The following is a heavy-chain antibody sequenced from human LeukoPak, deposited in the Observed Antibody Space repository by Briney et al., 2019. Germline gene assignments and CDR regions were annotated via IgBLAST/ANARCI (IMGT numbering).Heavy chain of an antibody. Sequence: GGSLSLSCAASGFTVSSNYMSWVRQAPGKGLEWVSLIYRDGDTYYADSVKGRFTISRHNSKNTLYLQMNGLRAEDTAVYFCARAHTSGYFDAFDIWGQGTMVTVSS. CDR1: GFTVSSNY. V-gene: IGHV3-53*01. CDR2: IYRDGDT. J-gene: IGHJ3*02. CDR3: ARAHTSGYFDAFDI. D-gene: IGHD3-22*01.